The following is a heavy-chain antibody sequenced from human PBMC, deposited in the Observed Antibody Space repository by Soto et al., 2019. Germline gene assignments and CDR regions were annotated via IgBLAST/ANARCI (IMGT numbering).Heavy chain of an antibody. Sequence: EVQLVESGGGLVKPGGSLRLSCAASGFTFSNAWMNWVRQAPGKGLEWVGRIKSKTDGGTTDYAAPVKGRFTISRDDSNNKLYLQMNSLKTEDTAVYYCTAYPDPAMVFDYWGQGTLVTVSA. D-gene: IGHD5-18*01. CDR2: IKSKTDGGTT. V-gene: IGHV3-15*07. CDR3: TAYPDPAMVFDY. J-gene: IGHJ4*02. CDR1: GFTFSNAW.